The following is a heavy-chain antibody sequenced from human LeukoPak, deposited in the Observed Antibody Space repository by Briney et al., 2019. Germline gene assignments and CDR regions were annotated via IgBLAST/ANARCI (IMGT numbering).Heavy chain of an antibody. D-gene: IGHD5-12*01. Sequence: GGSPRLPCAASGFTFSSYAMSWVRQAPGKGLEWVSAISGSGGSTYYADSVKGRFTISRDNSKNTLYLQMNSLRAEDTAVYYCAKSSYLATIKGHYFDYWGQGTLVTVSS. V-gene: IGHV3-23*01. CDR3: AKSSYLATIKGHYFDY. J-gene: IGHJ4*02. CDR2: ISGSGGST. CDR1: GFTFSSYA.